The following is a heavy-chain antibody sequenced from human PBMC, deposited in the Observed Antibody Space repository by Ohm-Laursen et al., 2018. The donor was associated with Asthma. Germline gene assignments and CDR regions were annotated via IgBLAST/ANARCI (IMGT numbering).Heavy chain of an antibody. CDR2: ISTASSFI. CDR3: ARVYYYDSGTHGKFDY. Sequence: GSLRLSCAASGYTFSRYSIHWVRQIPGQGLEWVASISTASSFIYYADSVRGRFTTSRDNARNSVYLQMNSLRSEDTAVYYCARVYYYDSGTHGKFDYWGQGTLVTVSS. J-gene: IGHJ4*02. V-gene: IGHV3-21*04. CDR1: GYTFSRYS. D-gene: IGHD3-22*01.